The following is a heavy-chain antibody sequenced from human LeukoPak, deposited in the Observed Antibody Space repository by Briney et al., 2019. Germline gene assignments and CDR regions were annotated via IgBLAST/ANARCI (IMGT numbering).Heavy chain of an antibody. CDR2: IGPAGDT. Sequence: GGSLRLSCVASGFAFSSYDMHWVRHGSGKGLEWVSAIGPAGDTYYLGSLKGRFTISRENAKNSLYLEMNNLSAGNTAVYYCARGNRGYDSIDYWGRGTLVTVSS. D-gene: IGHD5-12*01. V-gene: IGHV3-13*01. CDR3: ARGNRGYDSIDY. J-gene: IGHJ4*02. CDR1: GFAFSSYD.